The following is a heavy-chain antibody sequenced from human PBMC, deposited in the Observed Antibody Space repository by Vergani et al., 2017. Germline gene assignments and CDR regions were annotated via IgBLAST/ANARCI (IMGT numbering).Heavy chain of an antibody. Sequence: QMQLVQSGAEVKKPGSSVKVSCKASGATFRSNTISWVRQVPGQGLEWMGRIIPVLGKTKYAQDFQGRLTITADTSTSTAYMELSSLRAEDTAVYYCVRDVRVSRTWGQGTLVAVSS. J-gene: IGHJ3*01. CDR1: GATFRSNT. CDR3: VRDVRVSRT. V-gene: IGHV1-69*09. CDR2: IIPVLGKT.